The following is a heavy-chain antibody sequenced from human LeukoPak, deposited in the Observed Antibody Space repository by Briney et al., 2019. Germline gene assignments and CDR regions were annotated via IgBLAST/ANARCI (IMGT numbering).Heavy chain of an antibody. D-gene: IGHD1-1*01. CDR2: IIPILGIA. Sequence: ASVKVSCKASGGTFSSYAISWVRQAPGQGLEWMGRIIPILGIANYAQKFQGRVTITADKSTSTAYMELSSLRSEDTAVYYCASYGTTSAFDIWGQGTMVTVSS. J-gene: IGHJ3*02. V-gene: IGHV1-69*04. CDR1: GGTFSSYA. CDR3: ASYGTTSAFDI.